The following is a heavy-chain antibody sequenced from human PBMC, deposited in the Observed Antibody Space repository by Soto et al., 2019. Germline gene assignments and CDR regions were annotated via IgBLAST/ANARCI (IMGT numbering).Heavy chain of an antibody. CDR1: GFTFSSYA. CDR3: ARGIAAAGTEYYFDS. CDR2: IRYDGSNK. V-gene: IGHV3-33*01. J-gene: IGHJ4*02. Sequence: QVQLVESGGGVVQPGRSLRLSCAASGFTFSSYAMHWVRQAPGKGLEWVALIRYDGSNKYYADSVKGRFTISRDNSKNTLYVQMNSLRAEDTAVYYCARGIAAAGTEYYFDSWGQGTLVTVSS. D-gene: IGHD6-13*01.